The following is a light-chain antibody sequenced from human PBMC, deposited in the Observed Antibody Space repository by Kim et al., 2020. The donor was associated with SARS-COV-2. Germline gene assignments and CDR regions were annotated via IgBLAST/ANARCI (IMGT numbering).Light chain of an antibody. V-gene: IGLV3-1*01. CDR3: QVGDSKV. CDR2: QDN. J-gene: IGLJ2*01. Sequence: VSVSPGQPASITCSGDKLGERYVCWYQQKPGQSPVLVICQDNKRPSGIPERFSGSNSGNTATLTISGTQAIDEADYWCQVGDSKVFGGGTQLTVL. CDR1: KLGERY.